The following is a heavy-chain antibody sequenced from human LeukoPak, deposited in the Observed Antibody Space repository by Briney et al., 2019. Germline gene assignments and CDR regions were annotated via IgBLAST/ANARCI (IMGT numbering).Heavy chain of an antibody. CDR2: INPSGGST. CDR1: GYTFTSYD. V-gene: IGHV1-46*01. J-gene: IGHJ5*02. D-gene: IGHD1-26*01. Sequence: VASVKVSCKASGYTFTSYDINWVRQAPGQGLEWMGIINPSGGSTSYAQKFQGRVTMTRDTSTSTVYMELSSLRSEDTAVYYCARAYRGSYYRPWGQGTLVTVSS. CDR3: ARAYRGSYYRP.